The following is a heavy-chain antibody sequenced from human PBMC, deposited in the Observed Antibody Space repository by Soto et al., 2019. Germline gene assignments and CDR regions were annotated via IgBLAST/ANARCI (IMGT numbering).Heavy chain of an antibody. V-gene: IGHV4-59*01. CDR2: IYYSGST. CDR3: ASFGGSYLNNWFDP. J-gene: IGHJ5*02. CDR1: GGSISSYY. Sequence: QVQLQESGPGLVKPSETLSLTCTVSGGSISSYYWSWIRQPPGKGLEWIGYIYYSGSTNYNPSLKSRVTISVDTSKNQFSLKLSSVTAADTAVYYCASFGGSYLNNWFDPWGQGTLVTVSS. D-gene: IGHD1-26*01.